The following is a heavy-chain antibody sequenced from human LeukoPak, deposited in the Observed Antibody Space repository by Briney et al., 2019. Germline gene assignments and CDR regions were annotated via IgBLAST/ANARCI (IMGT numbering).Heavy chain of an antibody. V-gene: IGHV3-21*01. Sequence: GGSLRLSCAASGFTFSSYSMNWVRQAPGKGLEWVSSISSSSSYIYYADSVKGRFTISRDNAKNSLYLQMNSLRAEDTAVYYCAKARFSVAVAGGPNYYYGMDVWGQGTTVTVSS. CDR3: AKARFSVAVAGGPNYYYGMDV. CDR1: GFTFSSYS. D-gene: IGHD6-19*01. J-gene: IGHJ6*02. CDR2: ISSSSSYI.